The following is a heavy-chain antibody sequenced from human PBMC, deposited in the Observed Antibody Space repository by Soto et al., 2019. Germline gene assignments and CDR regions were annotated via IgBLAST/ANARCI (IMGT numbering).Heavy chain of an antibody. D-gene: IGHD3-3*01. CDR2: INHSGST. CDR1: GGSFSGYY. V-gene: IGHV4-34*01. CDR3: ARGFWSGYYFDY. J-gene: IGHJ4*02. Sequence: KTSETLSLTCAVYGGSFSGYYWSWIRQPPGKGLEWIGEINHSGSTNYNPSLKSRVTISVDTSKNQFSLKLSSVTAADTAVYYCARGFWSGYYFDYWGQGTLVTVSS.